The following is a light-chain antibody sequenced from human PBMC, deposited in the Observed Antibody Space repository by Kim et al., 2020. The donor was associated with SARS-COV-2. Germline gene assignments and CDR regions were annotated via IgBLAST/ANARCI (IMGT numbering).Light chain of an antibody. V-gene: IGKV3-20*01. CDR1: HSVSSNY. CDR3: QQYGSSPYT. Sequence: GERATLSCRASHSVSSNYFAWYQQKPGQAPRLLVYGASTRPAGIPDRFTGSGSGTDFTLTINRLEPEDFAVYYCQQYGSSPYTFGQGTKLEI. CDR2: GAS. J-gene: IGKJ2*01.